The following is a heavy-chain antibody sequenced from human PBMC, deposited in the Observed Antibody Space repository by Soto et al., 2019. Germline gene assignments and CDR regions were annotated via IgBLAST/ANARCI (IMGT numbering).Heavy chain of an antibody. CDR1: GGSFSGYY. Sequence: SETLSLTCAVSGGSFSGYYWGWIRQPPGKGLEWIASIYYSGHTHYNPSLKSRVTMSLDTSKNQFSLKLSSVTAADTAIYYCARLKGAFSITTYNWFDPWGQGTLVTVSS. V-gene: IGHV4-34*01. CDR2: IYYSGHT. D-gene: IGHD3-22*01. CDR3: ARLKGAFSITTYNWFDP. J-gene: IGHJ5*02.